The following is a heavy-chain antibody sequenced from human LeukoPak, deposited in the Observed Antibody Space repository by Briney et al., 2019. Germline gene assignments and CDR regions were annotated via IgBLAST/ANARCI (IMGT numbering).Heavy chain of an antibody. CDR2: IYRSGTT. J-gene: IGHJ5*02. D-gene: IGHD1-26*01. V-gene: IGHV4-38-2*02. CDR1: AYSISDGWV. CDR3: SRLSHVAGAPKVSWFDP. Sequence: SGTLSLTCTDSAYSISDGWVWGMIRQPPGKGLEWIGSIYRSGTTYYNPSLKSRVTMSVDTSNNQFSLKLTSVTAADTAMYYCSRLSHVAGAPKVSWFDPWGQGTLVTVSS.